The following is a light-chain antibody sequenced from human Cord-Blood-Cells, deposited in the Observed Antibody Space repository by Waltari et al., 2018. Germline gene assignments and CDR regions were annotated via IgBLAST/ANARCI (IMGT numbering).Light chain of an antibody. CDR1: QSVSSN. CDR3: QQYNNWPLT. CDR2: GAS. V-gene: IGKV3-15*01. J-gene: IGKJ4*01. Sequence: GERATLSCRASQSVSSNLAWYQQKPGQAPRLLIYGASTRATGIPARFSGSGSGTEFTLTISSLQSEDFAVYYCQQYNNWPLTFGGGTKVEIK.